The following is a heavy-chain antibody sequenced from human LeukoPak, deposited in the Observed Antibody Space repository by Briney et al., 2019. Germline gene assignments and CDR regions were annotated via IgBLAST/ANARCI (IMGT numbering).Heavy chain of an antibody. CDR1: GYTFTSYA. D-gene: IGHD5-24*01. CDR2: ITPSGGT. Sequence: ASVKVSCKASGYTFTSYAIHWVRQAPGQGLEWMGWITPSGGTNYPQKFQGRVAITLDTSITTAYMDLSRLTSDDTAVYYCARDRYGDGFAHLDYWGQGALVTVSS. V-gene: IGHV1-2*02. CDR3: ARDRYGDGFAHLDY. J-gene: IGHJ4*02.